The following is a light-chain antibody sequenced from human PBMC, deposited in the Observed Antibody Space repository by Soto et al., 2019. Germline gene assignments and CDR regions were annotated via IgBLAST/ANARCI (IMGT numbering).Light chain of an antibody. Sequence: QSVLTQPRSVSGSPGQSVTFSCTGTSNDVGGYNYVSWYQQHPGKAPKVMIYDVSKRPSGVPDRISGSKSGNTASLTISGLQAEDEADYYCCSYAGSNTLIFGVGTKLTVL. CDR1: SNDVGGYNY. J-gene: IGLJ2*01. CDR3: CSYAGSNTLI. V-gene: IGLV2-11*01. CDR2: DVS.